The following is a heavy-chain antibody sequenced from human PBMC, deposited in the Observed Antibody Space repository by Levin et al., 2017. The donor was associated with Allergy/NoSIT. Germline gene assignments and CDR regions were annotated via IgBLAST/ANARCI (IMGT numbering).Heavy chain of an antibody. CDR1: GFSFSNAW. CDR2: IKSKIDGGTT. Sequence: GGSLRLSCAASGFSFSNAWMNWVRQTPGKGLEWVGRIKSKIDGGTTDYAAPAKGRFILSRDDSKNTLFLQMDNLKTEDTAIYYCTTEHDYGDYVNCFDSWGQGTLVTVSS. V-gene: IGHV3-15*07. J-gene: IGHJ5*01. D-gene: IGHD4-17*01. CDR3: TTEHDYGDYVNCFDS.